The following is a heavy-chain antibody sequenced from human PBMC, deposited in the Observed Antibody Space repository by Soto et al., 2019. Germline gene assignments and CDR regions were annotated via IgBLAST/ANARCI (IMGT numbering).Heavy chain of an antibody. CDR1: GFSFANYA. D-gene: IGHD3-3*01. CDR3: AQEEWRGGAYHY. V-gene: IGHV3-23*01. Sequence: EVQLLESGGGLVQPGGSLRLSCAASGFSFANYAMGWVRQAPGKGLEWVAHISGSGDRTFYPDSVKGRFTISRYNSKNTLYLQMTSLGVDDTAVFHWAQEEWRGGAYHYWGQGTQVTVSS. CDR2: ISGSGDRT. J-gene: IGHJ4*02.